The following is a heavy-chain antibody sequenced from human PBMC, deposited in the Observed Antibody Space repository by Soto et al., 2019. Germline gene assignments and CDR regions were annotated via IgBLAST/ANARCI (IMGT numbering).Heavy chain of an antibody. J-gene: IGHJ6*02. Sequence: GGSLRLSCVASGFTFGDYTMSWFRQAPGGGLEWVSFIRSKAYGGTTEYAASVKGRFTISRDDSKSIAYLQMDSLRPEDTAVYSCARDHLTNWNPPYYYYGMDVWGQGTTVTVSS. D-gene: IGHD1-20*01. CDR1: GFTFGDYT. CDR3: ARDHLTNWNPPYYYYGMDV. CDR2: IRSKAYGGTT. V-gene: IGHV3-49*03.